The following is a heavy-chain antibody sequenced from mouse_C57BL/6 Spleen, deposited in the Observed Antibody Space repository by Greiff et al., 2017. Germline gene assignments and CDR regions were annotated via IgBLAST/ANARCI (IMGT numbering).Heavy chain of an antibody. D-gene: IGHD4-1*01. CDR2: IYPGDGDT. Sequence: VQLKESGAELVKPGASVKISCKASGYAFSSYWMNWVKQRPGKGLEWIGQIYPGDGDTNYNGKFKGKATLTADKSSSTAYMQLSSLTSEDSAVYFCARGGELGPYYFDYWGQGTTLTVSS. CDR1: GYAFSSYW. V-gene: IGHV1-80*01. CDR3: ARGGELGPYYFDY. J-gene: IGHJ2*01.